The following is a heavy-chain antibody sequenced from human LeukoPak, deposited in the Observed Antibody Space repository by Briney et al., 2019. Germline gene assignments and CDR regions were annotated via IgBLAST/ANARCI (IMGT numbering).Heavy chain of an antibody. J-gene: IGHJ4*02. Sequence: PSETLFLTCTVSGGSISSYYWSWIRQPPGKGLEWIGYIYYSGTTDYNPSLKSRVTISVDTSNNQFSPKVSSVTAADTAVYYCARSSGAYRSFGYWGQGTLVPVSS. CDR3: ARSSGAYRSFGY. V-gene: IGHV4-59*01. D-gene: IGHD1-26*01. CDR2: IYYSGTT. CDR1: GGSISSYY.